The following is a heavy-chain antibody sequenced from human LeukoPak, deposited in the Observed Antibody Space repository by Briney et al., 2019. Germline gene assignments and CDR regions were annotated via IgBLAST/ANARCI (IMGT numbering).Heavy chain of an antibody. CDR1: GYTFTGYY. D-gene: IGHD1-26*01. Sequence: ASVKVSCKASGYTFTGYYMHWVRQAPGQGLEWMGWINPNSGGTNYAQKFQGRVTMTRDTPISTAYMELSRLRSDDTAVYYCARDALVATTQLYYYYYMDVWGKGTTVTISS. J-gene: IGHJ6*03. CDR2: INPNSGGT. V-gene: IGHV1-2*02. CDR3: ARDALVATTQLYYYYYMDV.